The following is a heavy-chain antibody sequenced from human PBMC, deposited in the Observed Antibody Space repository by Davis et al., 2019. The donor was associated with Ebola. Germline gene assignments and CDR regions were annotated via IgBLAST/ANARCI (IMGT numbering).Heavy chain of an antibody. V-gene: IGHV3-53*01. CDR1: GFIVSSNY. D-gene: IGHD3-3*01. CDR2: IYSDGSK. J-gene: IGHJ4*02. Sequence: GESLKISCAASGFIVSSNYMNWVRQAPGKGLEWVSVIYSDGSKYYADSVKGRFTISRDNPKNQVYLQMNSLRAEDTAMYYCARRSLDFWIGHYDYWGQGTLVAVSS. CDR3: ARRSLDFWIGHYDY.